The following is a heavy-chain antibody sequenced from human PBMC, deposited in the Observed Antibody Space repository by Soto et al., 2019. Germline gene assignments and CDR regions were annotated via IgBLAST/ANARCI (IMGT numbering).Heavy chain of an antibody. CDR2: IYYSGST. Sequence: SSETLSLTCTVSGCSVSSGSYYWSWIRQPPGKGLEWIGYIYYSGSTNYNPSLKSRVTISVDTSKNQFSLKLSSVTAADTAVYYCARVWGYYFDYWGQGTLVTVSS. V-gene: IGHV4-61*01. CDR1: GCSVSSGSYY. CDR3: ARVWGYYFDY. D-gene: IGHD2-21*01. J-gene: IGHJ4*02.